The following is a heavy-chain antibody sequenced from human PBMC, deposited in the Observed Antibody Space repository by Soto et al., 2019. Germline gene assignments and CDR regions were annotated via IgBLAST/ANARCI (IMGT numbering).Heavy chain of an antibody. J-gene: IGHJ6*02. V-gene: IGHV3-30*18. CDR3: AKDLNFAGCHGNYGMDV. Sequence: GGSLRLSCAASGFTFSSYGMHWVRQAPGKGLDWVAVLSYDASDKYYADSVKGRFTISRDNCQNTLYRQMNSLSAEDTAVYYCAKDLNFAGCHGNYGMDVWGQGT. CDR1: GFTFSSYG. CDR2: LSYDASDK. D-gene: IGHD1-7*01.